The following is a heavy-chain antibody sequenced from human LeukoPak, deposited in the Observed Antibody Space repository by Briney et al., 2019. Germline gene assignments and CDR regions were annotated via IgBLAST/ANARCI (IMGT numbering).Heavy chain of an antibody. CDR2: IVVGSGNT. CDR3: AAACSSTSCAVNGDYYFDY. CDR1: EFTFTSSA. J-gene: IGHJ4*02. Sequence: SVKVSCKASEFTFTSSAVQWVRQARGQRLEWIGWIVVGSGNTNYAQKFQERVTITRDMSTSTAYMELSSLRSEDTAVYYCAAACSSTSCAVNGDYYFDYWGQGTLVTVSS. V-gene: IGHV1-58*01. D-gene: IGHD2-2*01.